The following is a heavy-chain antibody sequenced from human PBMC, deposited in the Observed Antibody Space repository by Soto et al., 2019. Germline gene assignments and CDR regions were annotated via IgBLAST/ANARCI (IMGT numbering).Heavy chain of an antibody. D-gene: IGHD3-10*01. CDR1: GGSISSSSYY. J-gene: IGHJ5*02. Sequence: ETLSLTCTVSGGSISSSSYYWGWIRQPPGKGLEWIGSIYYSGSTYYNPSLKSRVTISVDTSKNQFSLKLSSVTAADTAVYYCARHAITMVRGSRGGWFDPWGQGTLVTVSS. V-gene: IGHV4-39*01. CDR2: IYYSGST. CDR3: ARHAITMVRGSRGGWFDP.